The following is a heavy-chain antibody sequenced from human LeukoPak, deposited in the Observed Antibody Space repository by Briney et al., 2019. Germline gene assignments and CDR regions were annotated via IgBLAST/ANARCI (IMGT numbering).Heavy chain of an antibody. V-gene: IGHV4-59*01. Sequence: SETLSLTCTVSGGSISSYYWSWIRQPPGKGPEWIGYIYYSGSTNYNPSLKSRVTISVDTSKNQFSLKLSSVTAADTAVYYCARESTPHYYYYGMDVWGQGTTVTVSS. D-gene: IGHD4-23*01. CDR1: GGSISSYY. CDR2: IYYSGST. J-gene: IGHJ6*02. CDR3: ARESTPHYYYYGMDV.